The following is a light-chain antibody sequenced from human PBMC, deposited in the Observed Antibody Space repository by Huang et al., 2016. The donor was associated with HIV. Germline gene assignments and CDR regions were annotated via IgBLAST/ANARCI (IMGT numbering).Light chain of an antibody. CDR2: EAS. J-gene: IGKJ5*01. Sequence: DIQMTQSPSSLAASVGDRVTITCQASQDITNYLNWYQHKLGETPKLLIYEASNLATGVPSRFSGSGSGTDFTFTISSLQPEDIATYYCQQYDNLITFGQGTRLEIK. CDR3: QQYDNLIT. V-gene: IGKV1-33*01. CDR1: QDITNY.